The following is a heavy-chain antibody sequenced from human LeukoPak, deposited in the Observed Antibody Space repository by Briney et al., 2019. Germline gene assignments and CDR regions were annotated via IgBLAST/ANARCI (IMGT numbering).Heavy chain of an antibody. Sequence: GSSVKVSCKASGGTFSSYAISWVRQAPGQGLEWMGGIIPIFGTANYAQKFQGRVTITADKSTSTAYMELSSLRSEDTAVYYCASSIADPPSDAFDIWGQGTMVTVSS. J-gene: IGHJ3*02. D-gene: IGHD6-13*01. CDR2: IIPIFGTA. V-gene: IGHV1-69*06. CDR3: ASSIADPPSDAFDI. CDR1: GGTFSSYA.